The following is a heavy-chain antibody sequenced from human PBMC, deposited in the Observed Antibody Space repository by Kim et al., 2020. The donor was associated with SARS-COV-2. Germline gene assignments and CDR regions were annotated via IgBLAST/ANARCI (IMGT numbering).Heavy chain of an antibody. CDR2: IIPILGIA. J-gene: IGHJ6*03. V-gene: IGHV1-69*10. CDR1: GGTFSSYA. D-gene: IGHD1-1*01. Sequence: SVKVSCKASGGTFSSYAINWVRQAPGQGLEWMGWIIPILGIANYAQKFQGRVTITADKSTSTAYMELSSLRSEDTAVYYCARGALNDYYYYMDFWGKGTPVTVSS. CDR3: ARGALNDYYYYMDF.